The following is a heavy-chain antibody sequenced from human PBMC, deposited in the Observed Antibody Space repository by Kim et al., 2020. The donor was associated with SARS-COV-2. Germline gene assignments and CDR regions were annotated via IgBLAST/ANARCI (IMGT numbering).Heavy chain of an antibody. D-gene: IGHD3-10*01. CDR3: ARDGITMVRGGVDF. J-gene: IGHJ6*01. Sequence: GGSLRLSCAASGFTFSSYGMHWVRQAPGKGLEWVAVISYDGSNKYYADSVKGRFTISRDNSKNTLYLQMNSLRADDTAVYYCARDGITMVRGGVDFWG. CDR2: ISYDGSNK. V-gene: IGHV3-30*03. CDR1: GFTFSSYG.